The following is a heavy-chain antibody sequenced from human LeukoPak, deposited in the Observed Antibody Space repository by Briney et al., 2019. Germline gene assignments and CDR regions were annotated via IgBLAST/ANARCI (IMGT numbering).Heavy chain of an antibody. J-gene: IGHJ5*02. CDR1: GYSFRSYW. D-gene: IGHD2-2*01. CDR2: IYPGDSRT. CDR3: ACRDLASTWSYP. V-gene: IGHV5-51*01. Sequence: GESLKISCKGTGYSFRSYWIGWVRQMPGKGMVWMGVIYPGDSRTRYNPSLQGQVTISVDKSINTAYLEWVSLKASDTAMYYCACRDLASTWSYPWGQGTLVTVSS.